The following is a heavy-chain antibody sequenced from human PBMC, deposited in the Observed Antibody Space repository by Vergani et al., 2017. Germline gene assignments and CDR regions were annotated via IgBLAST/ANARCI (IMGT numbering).Heavy chain of an antibody. CDR2: ISHSGST. V-gene: IGHV4-4*03. D-gene: IGHD2-2*01. CDR1: GGFVSSTNW. Sequence: QVQLQESGPGLVKPPGTLSLTCAVSGGFVSSTNWWSWVRQPPGKGLEWIGEISHSGSTNYNPSLKSRVTISADKSKNQFSLKLSSVTAADTAVYYCARRCSTTCSTMGRAAFDIWGQGTMVTVSS. CDR3: ARRCSTTCSTMGRAAFDI. J-gene: IGHJ3*02.